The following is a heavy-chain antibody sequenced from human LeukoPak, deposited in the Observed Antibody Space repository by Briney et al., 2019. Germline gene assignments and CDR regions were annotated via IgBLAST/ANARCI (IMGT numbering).Heavy chain of an antibody. Sequence: ASVKVSCKASGYTFPNYGVNWVRQAPGQGLEWMGWISAYNGNTNYAQKLQGRVTMTTDTSISTAYMELSSLRSEDTAVYYCARGRHDSSGYYYYYYMDVWGKGTTVTISS. D-gene: IGHD6-19*01. CDR1: GYTFPNYG. CDR3: ARGRHDSSGYYYYYYMDV. V-gene: IGHV1-18*01. CDR2: ISAYNGNT. J-gene: IGHJ6*03.